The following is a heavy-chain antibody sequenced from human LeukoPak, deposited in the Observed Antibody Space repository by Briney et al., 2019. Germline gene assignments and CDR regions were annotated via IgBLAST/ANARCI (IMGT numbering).Heavy chain of an antibody. CDR2: INHSGST. CDR3: ARGQATMVRGVYFDY. CDR1: GGSLSGYY. Sequence: SETLSLTCAVYGGSLSGYYWSWIRQPPGKGLEWIGEINHSGSTNYNPSLKSRVTISVDTSKNQFSLKLSSVTAADTAVYYCARGQATMVRGVYFDYWGQGTLVTVSS. D-gene: IGHD3-10*01. V-gene: IGHV4-34*01. J-gene: IGHJ4*02.